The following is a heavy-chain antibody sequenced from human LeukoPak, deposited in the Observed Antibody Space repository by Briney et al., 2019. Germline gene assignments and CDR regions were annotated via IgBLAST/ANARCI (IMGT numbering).Heavy chain of an antibody. CDR1: GFTFSSYG. J-gene: IGHJ4*02. Sequence: GGSLRLSCAASGFTFSSYGMHWVRQAPGKGLEWVAVISYDGSNKYYADSVKGRFTISRDNSKNTLYLQMNSLRAEDTAVYYCAKEGGSYYPFDYWGQGTLVTVSS. V-gene: IGHV3-30*18. CDR3: AKEGGSYYPFDY. CDR2: ISYDGSNK. D-gene: IGHD1-26*01.